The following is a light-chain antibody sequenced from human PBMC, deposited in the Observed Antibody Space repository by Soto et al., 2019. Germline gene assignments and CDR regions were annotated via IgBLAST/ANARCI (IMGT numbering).Light chain of an antibody. V-gene: IGLV1-40*01. CDR2: ANI. CDR3: QSYDSSLSRSV. Sequence: QPVLTQPPSVSGAPGQRVTISCTGSSSNIGAGYDVHWYQQLPGTAPKLLIYANINRPSGVPDRFSGSKSGTSASLAITGLQAEDEADYYCQSYDSSLSRSVFGGGTMLTVL. CDR1: SSNIGAGYD. J-gene: IGLJ2*01.